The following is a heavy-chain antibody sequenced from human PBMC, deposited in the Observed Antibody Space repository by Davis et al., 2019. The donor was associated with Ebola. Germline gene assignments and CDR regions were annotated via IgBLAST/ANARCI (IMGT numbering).Heavy chain of an antibody. J-gene: IGHJ4*02. CDR2: IYHSGST. CDR1: GGSFSAYY. CDR3: ASLDTAMVQPFDY. D-gene: IGHD5-18*01. Sequence: SDTLSLTCAVYGGSFSAYYWSWIRQPPGKGLEWIGEIYHSGSTNYNPSLKRRVTISVDKSKNQFSLKLSSVTAADTAVYYCASLDTAMVQPFDYWGQGTLVTVSS. V-gene: IGHV4-34*01.